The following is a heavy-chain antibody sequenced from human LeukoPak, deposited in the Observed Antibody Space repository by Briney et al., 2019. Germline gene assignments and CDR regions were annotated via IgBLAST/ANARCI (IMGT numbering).Heavy chain of an antibody. J-gene: IGHJ4*02. CDR2: ISYDGSNK. Sequence: GGSLRLSCAASGFTFSSYGMHWVRQAPGKGLEWVAVISYDGSNKYYADSVKGRFTISRDNPKNTLYLQMNSLRAEDTAVYYCAREDDGSLDYWGQGTLVTVSS. CDR1: GFTFSSYG. V-gene: IGHV3-30*03. CDR3: AREDDGSLDY. D-gene: IGHD5-24*01.